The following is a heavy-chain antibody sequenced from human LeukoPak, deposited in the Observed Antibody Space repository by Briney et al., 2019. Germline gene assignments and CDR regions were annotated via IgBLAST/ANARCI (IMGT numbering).Heavy chain of an antibody. CDR3: AKDESSSWSPPGDAFDI. CDR2: ISGSGGST. CDR1: GFTFSSYA. J-gene: IGHJ3*02. V-gene: IGHV3-23*01. D-gene: IGHD6-13*01. Sequence: PGGSLRLSCAASGFTFSSYAMSWVRQAPGKGLEWVSAISGSGGSTYYADSVKGRFTISRDNSKNTLYLQMNSLRAEDTAVYYCAKDESSSWSPPGDAFDIWGQGTMVTVSS.